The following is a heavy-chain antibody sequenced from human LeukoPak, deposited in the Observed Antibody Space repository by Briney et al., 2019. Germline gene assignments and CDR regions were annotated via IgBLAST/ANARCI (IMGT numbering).Heavy chain of an antibody. Sequence: SETLSLTCTVSGGSISSSSYYWGWIRQPPGKGLEWIGSIYYSGSTYYNPSLKSRVTISVDTPKNQFSLKLSSVTAADTAVYYCARRSSSGWYFNYWGQGTLVTVSS. CDR3: ARRSSSGWYFNY. D-gene: IGHD6-19*01. V-gene: IGHV4-39*01. CDR2: IYYSGST. CDR1: GGSISSSSYY. J-gene: IGHJ4*02.